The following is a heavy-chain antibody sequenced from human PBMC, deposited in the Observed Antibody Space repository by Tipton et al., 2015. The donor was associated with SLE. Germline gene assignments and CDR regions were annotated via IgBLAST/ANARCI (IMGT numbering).Heavy chain of an antibody. J-gene: IGHJ4*02. V-gene: IGHV4-34*01. CDR3: ARHGYSNWRFYFYY. D-gene: IGHD4-11*01. CDR1: GGSFSDYY. CDR2: ITHTGGT. Sequence: GLVKPSETLSLTCGVYGGSFSDYYWTWIRQSPGKGLDLIGQITHTGGTNYNPPLKSRVTMSVDTSKNQFSLEVSSVTAADTAVYYCARHGYSNWRFYFYYWAQGTLVTVSS.